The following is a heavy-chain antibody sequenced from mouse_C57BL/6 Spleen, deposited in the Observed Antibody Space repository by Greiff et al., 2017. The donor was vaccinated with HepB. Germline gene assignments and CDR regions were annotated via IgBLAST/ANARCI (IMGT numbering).Heavy chain of an antibody. J-gene: IGHJ4*01. D-gene: IGHD2-4*01. CDR2: INPNSGST. CDR3: ARSRYDYEDAMDY. V-gene: IGHV1-64*01. CDR1: GYTFTSYW. Sequence: QVQLQQPGAELVKPGASVKLSCKASGYTFTSYWMHWVKQRPGQGLEWIGMINPNSGSTNYNEKFKSKATLTVDKSSSTAYMRISSLTSEDSAVYYCARSRYDYEDAMDYWGQGTSVTVSS.